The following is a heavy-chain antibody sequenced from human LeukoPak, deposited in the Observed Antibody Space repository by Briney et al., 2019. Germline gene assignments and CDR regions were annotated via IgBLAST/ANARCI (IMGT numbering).Heavy chain of an antibody. V-gene: IGHV3-23*01. J-gene: IGHJ4*02. CDR1: GFTFSSYA. CDR3: AKSLGAIGEFYFDY. D-gene: IGHD3-16*01. CDR2: IGGSGGST. Sequence: GGSLRLSCAASGFTFSSYAMSGVRQAPGKGLEWVSAIGGSGGSTYYADSVKGRFTISRDNSKNTLYLQMNSLRAEDTAVYYCAKSLGAIGEFYFDYWGQGTLVTVSS.